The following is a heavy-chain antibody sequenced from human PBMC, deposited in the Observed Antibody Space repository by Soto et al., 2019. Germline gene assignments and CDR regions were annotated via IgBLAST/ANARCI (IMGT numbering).Heavy chain of an antibody. V-gene: IGHV1-3*01. Sequence: QVQLVQSGAEVKKPGASVKVSCKASGYTFTSYAMHWVRQAPGQRLEWMGWINAVNGNTKYSQKFQGRVTITRDTSASTAYMELSSLRSEDTAVYYCARGYGGPASWFDPWGQGTLVTVSS. D-gene: IGHD3-10*01. CDR1: GYTFTSYA. J-gene: IGHJ5*02. CDR2: INAVNGNT. CDR3: ARGYGGPASWFDP.